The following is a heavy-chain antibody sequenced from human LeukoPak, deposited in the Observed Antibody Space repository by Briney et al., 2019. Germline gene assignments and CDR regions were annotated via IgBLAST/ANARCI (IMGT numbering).Heavy chain of an antibody. CDR1: GFAFSSYA. CDR2: ISGSGGST. Sequence: GGSLRLSCAASGFAFSSYAMSWVRQAPGKGLEWVSAISGSGGSTYYADSVKGRFTISRDNSKNTLYLQMNSLRAEDTAVYYCAKEKFLDSSGYSPPYNWFDPWGQGTLVTVSS. J-gene: IGHJ5*02. CDR3: AKEKFLDSSGYSPPYNWFDP. V-gene: IGHV3-23*01. D-gene: IGHD3-22*01.